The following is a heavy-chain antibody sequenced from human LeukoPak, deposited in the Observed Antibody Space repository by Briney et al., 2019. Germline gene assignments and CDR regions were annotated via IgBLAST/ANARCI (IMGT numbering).Heavy chain of an antibody. D-gene: IGHD3-3*01. CDR1: GFTFSIYW. CDR2: IKQDGSEK. Sequence: GGSLRLACAASGFTFSIYWMTWVRQAPGKGLEWVANIKQDGSEKYYVDSVKGRFTISRDNAKNSLYLQMNSLRAEDTTVYYCARDAGRGFLEWFLDYWGQGTLVTVSS. V-gene: IGHV3-7*01. J-gene: IGHJ4*02. CDR3: ARDAGRGFLEWFLDY.